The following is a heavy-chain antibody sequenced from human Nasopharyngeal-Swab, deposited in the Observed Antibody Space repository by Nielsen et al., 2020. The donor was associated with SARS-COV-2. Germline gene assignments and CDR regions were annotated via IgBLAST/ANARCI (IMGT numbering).Heavy chain of an antibody. V-gene: IGHV1-18*01. CDR1: GYTFTSYG. D-gene: IGHD2-2*01. J-gene: IGHJ3*02. CDR2: ISAYNGNT. Sequence: ASVTVSCKASGYTFTSYGISWVRQAPAQGLEWMGWISAYNGNTNYAQKLQGRVTMTTDPSTSTAYMELRSLRSDETAVYYCASNPLYCSSTSCYHDAFDIWGQGTMVTVSS. CDR3: ASNPLYCSSTSCYHDAFDI.